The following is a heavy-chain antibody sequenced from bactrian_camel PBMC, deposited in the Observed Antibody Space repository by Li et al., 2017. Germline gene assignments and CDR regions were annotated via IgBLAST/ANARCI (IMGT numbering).Heavy chain of an antibody. V-gene: IGHV3S53*01. CDR1: GSPYRTQC. J-gene: IGHJ4*01. D-gene: IGHD6*01. CDR3: ATGYGTSSLSNP. CDR2: FDNDGAA. Sequence: HVQLVESGGGSVQAGGSLRLSCAASGSPYRTQCMGWFRQAPGKEREQVTVFDNDGAAIYADSVKGRFTISRDNAKNTVYLQMNSLKSEDTALYYCATGYGTSSLSNPRGQGTQVTVS.